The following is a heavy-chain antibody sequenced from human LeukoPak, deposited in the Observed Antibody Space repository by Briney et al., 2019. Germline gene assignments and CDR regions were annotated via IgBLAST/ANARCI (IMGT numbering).Heavy chain of an antibody. V-gene: IGHV4-59*01. CDR2: IYYSGST. J-gene: IGHJ3*02. Sequence: PSETLSLTCTVSGGSISSYYWSWIRQPPGKGLEWIGYIYYSGSTNYNPSLKSRVNISVDTSKNQFSLKLSSVTAADTAVYYCARVYFDWLLKGFDAFDIWGQGTMVTVSS. CDR3: ARVYFDWLLKGFDAFDI. D-gene: IGHD3-9*01. CDR1: GGSISSYY.